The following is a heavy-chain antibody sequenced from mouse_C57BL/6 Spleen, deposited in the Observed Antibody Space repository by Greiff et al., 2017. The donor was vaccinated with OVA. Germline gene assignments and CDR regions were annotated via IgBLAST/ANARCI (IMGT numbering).Heavy chain of an antibody. CDR1: GYTFTSYW. CDR2: IHPNSGST. CDR3: AREGAREAWFAY. J-gene: IGHJ3*01. V-gene: IGHV1-64*01. Sequence: QVQLQQPGAELVKPGASVKLSCKASGYTFTSYWMHWVKQRPGQGLEWIGMIHPNSGSTNYNEKFKSKATLTVDKSSSTAYMQLSSLTSEDSAVYYGAREGAREAWFAYWGQGTLVTVSA.